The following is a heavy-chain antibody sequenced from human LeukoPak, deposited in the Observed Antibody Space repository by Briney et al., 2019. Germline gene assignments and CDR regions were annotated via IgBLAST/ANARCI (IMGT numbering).Heavy chain of an antibody. V-gene: IGHV4-38-2*02. D-gene: IGHD2-2*01. J-gene: IGHJ5*02. Sequence: PSETLSLTXAVSGYSISSGYYWGWIRQPPGKGLEWIGSIYHSGSTYYNPSLKSRVTISVDTSKNQVSLKLSSVTAADTAVYYCARDLGDCSSTSCNPLGWFDPWGQGTLVTVSS. CDR2: IYHSGST. CDR3: ARDLGDCSSTSCNPLGWFDP. CDR1: GYSISSGYY.